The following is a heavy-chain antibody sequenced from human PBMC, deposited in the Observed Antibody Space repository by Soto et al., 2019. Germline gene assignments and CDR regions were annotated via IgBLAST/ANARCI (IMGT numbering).Heavy chain of an antibody. D-gene: IGHD4-4*01. Sequence: ASLKVSCKPSGYRFSAHYIFWVRQAPGQGLEWMGWMHPSSGGTNFAQEFEGRVTLTRDTSLSTAYMELSGLKSDDTAVYYCAREATTGYLDYWGQGTLVTVSS. V-gene: IGHV1-2*02. J-gene: IGHJ4*02. CDR2: MHPSSGGT. CDR3: AREATTGYLDY. CDR1: GYRFSAHY.